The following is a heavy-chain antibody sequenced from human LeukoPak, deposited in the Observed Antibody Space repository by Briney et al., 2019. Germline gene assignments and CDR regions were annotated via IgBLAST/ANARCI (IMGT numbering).Heavy chain of an antibody. V-gene: IGHV3-15*01. J-gene: IGHJ6*02. CDR3: TTGVVPISYGGYYGMDV. CDR2: IKSKTDGGTT. D-gene: IGHD3-22*01. CDR1: GFTFSNAW. Sequence: PGGSLRLSCAASGFTFSNAWMSWVRQAPGKGLEWVGRIKSKTDGGTTDYAAPVKGRFTISRDDSKNTLYLQMNSLKTEDTAVYYCTTGVVPISYGGYYGMDVWGQGTTVTVSS.